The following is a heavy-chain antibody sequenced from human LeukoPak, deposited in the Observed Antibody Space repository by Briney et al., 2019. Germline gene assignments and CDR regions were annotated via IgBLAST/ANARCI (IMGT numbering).Heavy chain of an antibody. J-gene: IGHJ4*02. V-gene: IGHV4-61*02. CDR1: GGSISSGSYY. CDR3: ARGRDGSAYYIDY. D-gene: IGHD5-24*01. Sequence: SQTLSLTCSVSGGSISSGSYYWSWIRQPAGKGLEWIGRMHTGGSTNYNPSLKSRATISTVTSKNQFSLKLTSVTGADTAIYYCARGRDGSAYYIDYWGQGTLVTVSS. CDR2: MHTGGST.